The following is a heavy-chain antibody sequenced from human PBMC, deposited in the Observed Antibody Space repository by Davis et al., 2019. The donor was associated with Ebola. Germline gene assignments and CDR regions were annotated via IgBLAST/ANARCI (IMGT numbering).Heavy chain of an antibody. D-gene: IGHD1-26*01. CDR2: ISYDGSNK. J-gene: IGHJ4*02. CDR3: ARDLGPWELGGKLGY. Sequence: LTCAASGFTFSTYAMHWVRQAPGKGLEWEAVISYDGSNKYYADSVKGRFTISRDNSKNTLYLQMNSLRVEDTAVYYCARDLGPWELGGKLGYWGQGTLVTVSS. CDR1: GFTFSTYA. V-gene: IGHV3-30-3*01.